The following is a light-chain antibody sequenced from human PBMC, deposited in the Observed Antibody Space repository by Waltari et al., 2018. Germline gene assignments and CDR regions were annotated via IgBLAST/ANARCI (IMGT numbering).Light chain of an antibody. CDR2: AAS. CDR3: QQSYSTLTWT. V-gene: IGKV1-39*01. CDR1: QSISSY. Sequence: SVGDRVTITCRASQSISSYLNWYQQKPGKAPKLLIYAASSLQSGVPSRFSGSGSGTDFTLTISSLQPEDFATYYCQQSYSTLTWTFGQGTKVEIK. J-gene: IGKJ1*01.